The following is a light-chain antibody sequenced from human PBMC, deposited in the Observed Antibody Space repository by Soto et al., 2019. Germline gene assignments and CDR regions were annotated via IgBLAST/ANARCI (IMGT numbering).Light chain of an antibody. Sequence: DIQMTQCPSSLSASVPYREIITRRASQSISNHLNWYQQKPGKAPKLLIFAASSLQSGVPSRFSGSRSGRDFTLSICSLQPEDFATYYCQQSYSSPPTFGLGTKVDIK. V-gene: IGKV1-39*01. CDR1: QSISNH. CDR2: AAS. CDR3: QQSYSSPPT. J-gene: IGKJ1*01.